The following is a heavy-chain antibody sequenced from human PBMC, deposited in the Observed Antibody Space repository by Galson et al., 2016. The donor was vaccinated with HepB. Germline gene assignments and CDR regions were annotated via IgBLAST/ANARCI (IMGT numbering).Heavy chain of an antibody. CDR3: VRLRDPGIRAAHFQN. J-gene: IGHJ1*01. D-gene: IGHD3-3*02. Sequence: QSGAEVKKPGEPLTISCRGSGFEFSKYWIGWVRQMPGTGLEWMGIIYPGDSDTRYNLAFQGQVTISADKSTDTAFLQWGSLKSSDTAMYYCVRLRDPGIRAAHFQNWGQGTQVIVSS. CDR2: IYPGDSDT. V-gene: IGHV5-51*01. CDR1: GFEFSKYW.